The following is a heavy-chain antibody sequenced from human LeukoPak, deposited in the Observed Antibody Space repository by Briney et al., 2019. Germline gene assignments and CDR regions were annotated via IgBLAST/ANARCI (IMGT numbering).Heavy chain of an antibody. CDR1: GFTFSSYW. CDR2: IKQDGSAK. CDR3: ARDRGGILDF. J-gene: IGHJ4*02. Sequence: GGSLRLSCAASGFTFSSYWMAWVRQAPGKGLEWVANIKQDGSAKNYVDSVRGRFTISRDNAKSSLELQMNSLRVEDTAVYYCARDRGGILDFGGRGTRVPVPS. V-gene: IGHV3-7*04. D-gene: IGHD3-10*01.